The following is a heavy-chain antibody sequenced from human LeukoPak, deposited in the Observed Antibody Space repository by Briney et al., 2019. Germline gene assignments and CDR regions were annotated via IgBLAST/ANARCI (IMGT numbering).Heavy chain of an antibody. Sequence: GGSLRHSCAASGFTFSSYWMSWVRQAPGKGLEWVANIKQDGSEKYYVDSVKGRFTISRDNAKNSLYLQMNSLRAEDTAVYYCARVNLILSRDYGMDVWGQGTTVTVSS. V-gene: IGHV3-7*03. CDR3: ARVNLILSRDYGMDV. D-gene: IGHD3-3*02. CDR2: IKQDGSEK. CDR1: GFTFSSYW. J-gene: IGHJ6*02.